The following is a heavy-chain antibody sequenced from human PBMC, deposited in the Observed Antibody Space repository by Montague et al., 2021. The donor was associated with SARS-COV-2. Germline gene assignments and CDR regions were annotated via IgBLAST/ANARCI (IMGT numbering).Heavy chain of an antibody. J-gene: IGHJ6*02. V-gene: IGHV4-34*01. CDR3: ARVRYYGSGTSLVMDV. D-gene: IGHD3-10*01. CDR1: GGSFSGYY. Sequence: SETLSLTCAVYGGSFSGYYWSWMRQPPGKGLEWIVEINHSGSTNYNPSLKSRVTISVDTSKNQFPPKLSSVTAAATAVYYCARVRYYGSGTSLVMDVWGQGTTVTVSS. CDR2: INHSGST.